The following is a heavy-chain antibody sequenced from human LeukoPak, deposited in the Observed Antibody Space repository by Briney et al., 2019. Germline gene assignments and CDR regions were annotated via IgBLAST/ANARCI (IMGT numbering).Heavy chain of an antibody. CDR2: IYYSGST. CDR1: GGSISSYY. Sequence: SETLSLTRTVSGGSISSYYWSWIRQPPGKGLEWIGYIYYSGSTNYNPSLKSRVTISVDTSKNQFSLKLSSVTAADTAVYYCARKEGPMVRGVHDAFDIWAKGQWSPSLQ. CDR3: ARKEGPMVRGVHDAFDI. V-gene: IGHV4-59*01. D-gene: IGHD3-10*01. J-gene: IGHJ3*02.